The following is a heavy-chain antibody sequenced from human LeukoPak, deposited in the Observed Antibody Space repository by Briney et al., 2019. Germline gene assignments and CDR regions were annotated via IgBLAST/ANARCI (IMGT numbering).Heavy chain of an antibody. Sequence: SETLSLTCTVSGGSISSYYWSWIRQPPGKGLEWIGYIYYSGSTYYNPSLKSRVTISVDTSKNQFSLKLSSVTAADTAVYYCARLGYCSSTSCLTPYFDYWGQGTLVTVSS. J-gene: IGHJ4*02. CDR1: GGSISSYY. CDR3: ARLGYCSSTSCLTPYFDY. V-gene: IGHV4-59*12. D-gene: IGHD2-2*01. CDR2: IYYSGST.